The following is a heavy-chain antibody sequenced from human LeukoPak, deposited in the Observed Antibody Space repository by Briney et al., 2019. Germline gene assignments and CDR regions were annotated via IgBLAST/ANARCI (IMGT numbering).Heavy chain of an antibody. Sequence: SGTLSLTCAVSGGSISSGNWWSWIRQTPGKWLDWIGESYHNGNTVYNPPLKSRVTISVDNSTNQFSLKLTSVTAADTAVYSCPRNGDSSSVVDWGQGPLVPVSS. V-gene: IGHV4-4*02. CDR2: SYHNGNT. CDR1: GGSISSGNW. J-gene: IGHJ4*02. CDR3: PRNGDSSSVVD. D-gene: IGHD4-17*01.